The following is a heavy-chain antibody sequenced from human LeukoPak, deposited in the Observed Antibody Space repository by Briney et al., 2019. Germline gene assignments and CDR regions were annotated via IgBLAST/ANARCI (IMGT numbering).Heavy chain of an antibody. CDR2: IYYSGST. CDR1: GGSISSSSYY. V-gene: IGHV4-39*07. J-gene: IGHJ3*02. CDR3: ARYGDNLRSAFDI. D-gene: IGHD4-17*01. Sequence: PSETLSLTCTVSGGSISSSSYYWGWIRQPPGKGLEWIGSIYYSGSTYYNPSLKSRVTISVDTSKNQFSLKLSSVTAADTAVYYCARYGDNLRSAFDIWGQGTMVTVSS.